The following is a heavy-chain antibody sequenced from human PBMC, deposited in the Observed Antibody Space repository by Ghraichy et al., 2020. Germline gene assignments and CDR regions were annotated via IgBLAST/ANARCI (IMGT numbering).Heavy chain of an antibody. D-gene: IGHD4-17*01. CDR3: ARSPHDYGDYVSFDY. CDR2: IYSGGST. Sequence: GESLNISCAASGFTVSSNYMSWVRQAPGKGLEWVSVIYSGGSTYYADSVKGRFTISRDNSKNTLYLQMNSLRAEDTAVYYCARSPHDYGDYVSFDYWGQGTLVTVSS. V-gene: IGHV3-53*01. CDR1: GFTVSSNY. J-gene: IGHJ4*02.